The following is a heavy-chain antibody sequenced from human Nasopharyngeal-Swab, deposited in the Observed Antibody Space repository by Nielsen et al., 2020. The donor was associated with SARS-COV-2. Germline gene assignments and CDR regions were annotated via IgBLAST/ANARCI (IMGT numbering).Heavy chain of an antibody. CDR3: AKDPNNGELLPGWFDP. V-gene: IGHV3-9*01. CDR2: ISWNSGSI. Sequence: SLKISCAASGFTFDDYAMHWVRQAPGKGLEWVSGISWNSGSIGYADSVKGRFTISRDNAKNFLYLQMNSLRAEDTALYYCAKDPNNGELLPGWFDPWGQGTLVTVSS. CDR1: GFTFDDYA. D-gene: IGHD3-10*01. J-gene: IGHJ5*02.